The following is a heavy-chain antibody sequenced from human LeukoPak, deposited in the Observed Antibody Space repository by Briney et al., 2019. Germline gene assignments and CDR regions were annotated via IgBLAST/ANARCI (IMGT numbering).Heavy chain of an antibody. V-gene: IGHV3-23*01. CDR1: GFTFSSSA. J-gene: IGHJ5*01. CDR3: AKDRPNYYESNGHYYRRDGDS. Sequence: GGSLRLSCAASGFTFSSSAMNWVRQAPGKGLEWVSVISGSGSDTYYADSVKGRFTISRDNSKNTLYLQMNTLRAEDTAVYYCAKDRPNYYESNGHYYRRDGDSWGQGTLVTVSS. D-gene: IGHD3-22*01. CDR2: ISGSGSDT.